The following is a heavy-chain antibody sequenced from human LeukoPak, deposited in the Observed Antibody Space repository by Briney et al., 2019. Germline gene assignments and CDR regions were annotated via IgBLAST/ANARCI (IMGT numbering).Heavy chain of an antibody. J-gene: IGHJ5*02. D-gene: IGHD4-17*01. V-gene: IGHV3-23*01. CDR2: ISGSGGST. Sequence: PGGSLRLSCAASGFTFSSYAMSWVRQAPGKGLEWVSAISGSGGSTYYADSVKGRFTTSRDNSKNTLYLQMNSLRAEDTAVYYCAKVSPYGDYSQRFDPWGQGTLVTVSS. CDR1: GFTFSSYA. CDR3: AKVSPYGDYSQRFDP.